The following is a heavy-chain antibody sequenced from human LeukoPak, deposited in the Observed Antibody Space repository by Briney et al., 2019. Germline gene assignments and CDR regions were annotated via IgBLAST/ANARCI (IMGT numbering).Heavy chain of an antibody. CDR2: IIPILGIA. Sequence: GASVKVSCKASGGTFSRDAISWVRQAPGQGLECMGRIIPILGIANYAQKFQGRVTITADKSTSTAYMELSSLRSEDTAVYYCARGGGIRGYDAFDIWGQGIMVTVSS. CDR1: GGTFSRDA. D-gene: IGHD3-16*01. CDR3: ARGGGIRGYDAFDI. J-gene: IGHJ3*02. V-gene: IGHV1-69*04.